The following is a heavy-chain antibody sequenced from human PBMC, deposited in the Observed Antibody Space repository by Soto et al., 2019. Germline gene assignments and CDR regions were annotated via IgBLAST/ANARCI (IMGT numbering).Heavy chain of an antibody. D-gene: IGHD6-25*01. V-gene: IGHV1-46*01. J-gene: IGHJ4*01. CDR3: ARDANRSGCYVLGY. Sequence: GKGLEWMGIINPSGGSTSYAQKFQGRVTMTRDTSTSTVYMELSSLRSEDTAVYYCARDANRSGCYVLGYWRNGT. CDR2: INPSGGST.